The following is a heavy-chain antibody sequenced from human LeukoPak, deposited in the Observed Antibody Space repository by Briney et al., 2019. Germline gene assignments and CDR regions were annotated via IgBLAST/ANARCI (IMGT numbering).Heavy chain of an antibody. CDR1: GGSFSGYY. CDR2: INHSGST. CDR3: ATSLKATGDAFDI. V-gene: IGHV4-34*01. J-gene: IGHJ3*02. Sequence: ETLSLTCAVYGGSFSGYYWSWIRQPPGKGLEWIGEINHSGSTNYSPSLKSRVTISVDTSKNQFSLKLSSVTAADTAVYYCATSLKATGDAFDIWGQGTMVTVSS.